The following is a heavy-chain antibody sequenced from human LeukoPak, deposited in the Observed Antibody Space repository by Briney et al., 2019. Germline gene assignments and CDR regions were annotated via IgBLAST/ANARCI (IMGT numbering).Heavy chain of an antibody. V-gene: IGHV1-2*02. J-gene: IGHJ4*02. CDR3: AIDHGYYDILTRNYHLYFFDY. CDR1: GYTFTDYY. Sequence: ASVKVSCKASGYTFTDYYIHWVRQAPGQGLEWMGWINPDSGGTNYPQKFQGRVTMTRDTSISTAYMELSRLRSDDTAVYYCAIDHGYYDILTRNYHLYFFDYWGQGTLVTVSS. CDR2: INPDSGGT. D-gene: IGHD3-9*01.